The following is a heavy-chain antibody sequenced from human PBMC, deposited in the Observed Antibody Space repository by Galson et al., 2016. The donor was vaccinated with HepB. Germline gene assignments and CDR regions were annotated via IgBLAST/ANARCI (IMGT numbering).Heavy chain of an antibody. D-gene: IGHD4-17*01. CDR3: AKDSGRGTVTTWIDF. Sequence: SLRLSCAASGFMLTNYGMHWVRQAPGKGLEWVATISFDATNQHYAASVKGRLTISRDTSKNTVYLQLNSLRDEDMALYYCAKDSGRGTVTTWIDFWGQGTLVIVSS. J-gene: IGHJ4*02. CDR2: ISFDATNQ. CDR1: GFMLTNYG. V-gene: IGHV3-30*18.